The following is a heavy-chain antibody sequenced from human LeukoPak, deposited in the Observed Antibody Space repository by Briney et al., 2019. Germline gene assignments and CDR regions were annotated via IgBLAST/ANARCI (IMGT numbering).Heavy chain of an antibody. D-gene: IGHD6-19*01. V-gene: IGHV1-2*06. CDR2: INPNSGGT. CDR3: ASVKTGYSSGWYRPFDY. CDR1: GYTFTGYY. J-gene: IGHJ4*02. Sequence: GASVKVSCKASGYTFTGYYVHWVRQAPGQGLEWMGRINPNSGGTNYAQKFQGRVTMTRDTSISTAYMELSRLRSDDTAVYYCASVKTGYSSGWYRPFDYWGQGTLVTVSS.